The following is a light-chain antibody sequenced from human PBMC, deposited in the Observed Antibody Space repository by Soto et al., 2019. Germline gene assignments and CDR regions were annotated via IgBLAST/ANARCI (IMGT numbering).Light chain of an antibody. Sequence: DIQMTQSPSTLSASVGDRVTITCRASQSISSWLAWYQQKPGKAPKLLIYDASSLESGVPSRFSGSGSGTEFTLTISSLQPDDFATYHCQQYNSYSVTFGGGTKVEIK. CDR2: DAS. CDR1: QSISSW. J-gene: IGKJ4*01. CDR3: QQYNSYSVT. V-gene: IGKV1-5*01.